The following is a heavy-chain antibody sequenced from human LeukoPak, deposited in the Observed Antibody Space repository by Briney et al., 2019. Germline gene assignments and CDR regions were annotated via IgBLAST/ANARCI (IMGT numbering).Heavy chain of an antibody. CDR1: GGTFSSYA. CDR2: IIPIFGTA. CDR3: ARDLLVVAASNPLYNWFDP. V-gene: IGHV1-69*13. Sequence: ASVKVSCKASGGTFSSYAISWVRQAPGQGLEWMGGIIPIFGTANYAQKFQGRVTITADESTSTAYMELSSLRSEDTAVYYCARDLLVVAASNPLYNWFDPWGQGTLVTVSS. D-gene: IGHD2-15*01. J-gene: IGHJ5*02.